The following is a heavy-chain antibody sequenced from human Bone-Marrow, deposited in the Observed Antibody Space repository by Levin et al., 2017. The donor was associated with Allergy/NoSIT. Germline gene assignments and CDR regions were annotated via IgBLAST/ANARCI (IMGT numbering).Heavy chain of an antibody. D-gene: IGHD3-22*01. Sequence: AGGSLRLSCAASGLTFSSYAMSWVRQRPGEGLEGVSSITGTGGTTYYADSVKGRFTISRDNSKNTLYLQMSSLRADDTAVYYCARAAGSSGYYELPLDYWGQGTLVTVSS. J-gene: IGHJ4*02. CDR2: ITGTGGTT. V-gene: IGHV3-23*01. CDR1: GLTFSSYA. CDR3: ARAAGSSGYYELPLDY.